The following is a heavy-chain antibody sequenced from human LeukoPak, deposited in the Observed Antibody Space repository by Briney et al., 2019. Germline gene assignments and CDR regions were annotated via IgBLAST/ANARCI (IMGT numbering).Heavy chain of an antibody. Sequence: SETLSLTCAVFGGSFSSYYWNWIRQPPGKGLEWIGEINHSGSTNYNPSLKSRVTISVDTSKIQFSLKLSTVTAADTAVYYCARRGSLGLYYWGQGTLVTVSS. J-gene: IGHJ4*02. V-gene: IGHV4-34*01. CDR2: INHSGST. CDR1: GGSFSSYY. CDR3: ARRGSLGLYY. D-gene: IGHD2-15*01.